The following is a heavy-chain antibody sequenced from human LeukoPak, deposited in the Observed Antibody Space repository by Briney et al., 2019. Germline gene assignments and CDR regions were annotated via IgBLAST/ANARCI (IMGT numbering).Heavy chain of an antibody. CDR3: ARGGI. V-gene: IGHV3-7*01. J-gene: IGHJ3*02. CDR2: VKHDGSAK. CDR1: GFIFSRYW. Sequence: GGSLRLSCAASGFIFSRYWMSRVRRAPGKGLEWVANVKHDGSAKFYVDSVRGRFTISRENAKGSLYLQMNSLRVEDTAVYYCARGGIWGQGIMVTVSS.